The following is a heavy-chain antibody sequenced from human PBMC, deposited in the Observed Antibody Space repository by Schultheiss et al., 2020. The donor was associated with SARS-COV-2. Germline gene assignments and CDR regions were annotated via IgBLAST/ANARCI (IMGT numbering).Heavy chain of an antibody. CDR3: ARDRTMVRGGLDY. D-gene: IGHD3-10*01. CDR1: GFTFSSYD. V-gene: IGHV3-13*05. CDR2: IGTAGDP. Sequence: GGSLRLSCAASGFTFSSYDMHWVRQATGKGLEWVSAIGTAGDPYYPGSVKGRFTISRHNSKNTLYLQMNSLRAEDTAVYYCARDRTMVRGGLDYWGQGTLVTVSS. J-gene: IGHJ4*02.